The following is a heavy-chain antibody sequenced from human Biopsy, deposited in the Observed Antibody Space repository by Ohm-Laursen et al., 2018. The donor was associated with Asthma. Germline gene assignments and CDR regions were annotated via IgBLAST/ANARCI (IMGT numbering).Heavy chain of an antibody. J-gene: IGHJ4*01. D-gene: IGHD3-9*01. V-gene: IGHV2-5*01. CDR3: ARAVQSDDFVTGYYNSYFDF. CDR1: GFSLSSSGAN. CDR2: IYGNDDR. Sequence: PTQTLTLTRSFSGFSLSSSGANVNWIRQPPGKAPEWLALIYGNDDRDYSQSLKSRLTITKDTSRRQVVLKMTNMDPVDTGTYFCARAVQSDDFVTGYYNSYFDFWGQGSLVSVSS.